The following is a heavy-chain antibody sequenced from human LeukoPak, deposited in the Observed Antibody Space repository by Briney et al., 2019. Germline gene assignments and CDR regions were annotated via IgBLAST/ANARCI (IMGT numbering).Heavy chain of an antibody. CDR3: ARGLAARGAFDI. J-gene: IGHJ3*02. V-gene: IGHV3-74*01. D-gene: IGHD6-13*01. Sequence: GGSLRLSCAASGFTFSSYEMNWVRQAPGKGLVWVSRINSDGSSTSYADSVKGRFTISRDNAKNTLYLQMNSLRAEDTAVYYCARGLAARGAFDIWGQGTMVTVSS. CDR2: INSDGSST. CDR1: GFTFSSYE.